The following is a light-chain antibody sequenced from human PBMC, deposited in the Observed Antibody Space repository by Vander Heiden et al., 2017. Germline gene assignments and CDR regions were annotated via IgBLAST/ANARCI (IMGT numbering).Light chain of an antibody. V-gene: IGKV1-39*01. CDR3: QQSYSTPYT. J-gene: IGKJ2*01. CDR1: QGISSY. CDR2: AAS. Sequence: DIRKTQSPSSLSASVGVRVTHTCRASQGISSYLNWYQQKPGKAPKLLIYAASSLQSGVPSRFSGSGSGTDFTLTISSLQPEDFATYYCQQSYSTPYTFGQRTKLEIK.